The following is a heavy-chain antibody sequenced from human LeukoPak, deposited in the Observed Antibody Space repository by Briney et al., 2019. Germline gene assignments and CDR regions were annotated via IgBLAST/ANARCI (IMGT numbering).Heavy chain of an antibody. J-gene: IGHJ5*02. CDR1: GYTFTSYG. CDR3: ARDRVYCSGGSCLNWFDP. CDR2: ISAYNGNT. D-gene: IGHD2-15*01. V-gene: IGHV1-18*04. Sequence: GASVKVSCKASGYTFTSYGISWVRQAPGQGLGWMGWISAYNGNTNYAQKLQGRVTMTTDTSTSTAYMELRSLRSDDTAVYYCARDRVYCSGGSCLNWFDPWGQGTLVTVSS.